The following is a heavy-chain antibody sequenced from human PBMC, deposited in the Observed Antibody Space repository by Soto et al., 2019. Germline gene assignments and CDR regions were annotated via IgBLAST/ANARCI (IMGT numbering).Heavy chain of an antibody. CDR3: ASAKKTASLYCSGGSCYPFDY. CDR1: GFTFSSYG. J-gene: IGHJ4*02. D-gene: IGHD2-15*01. V-gene: IGHV3-33*01. CDR2: IWYDGSNK. Sequence: QVQLVESGGGVVQPGRSLRLSCAASGFTFSSYGMHWVRQAPGKGLEWVAVIWYDGSNKYYADSVKGRFTISRDNSKNTLYLQMNSLRAEDTAVYYCASAKKTASLYCSGGSCYPFDYWGQGTLVTVSS.